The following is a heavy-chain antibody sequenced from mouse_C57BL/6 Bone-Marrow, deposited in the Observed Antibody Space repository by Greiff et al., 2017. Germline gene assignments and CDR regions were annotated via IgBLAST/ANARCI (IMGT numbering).Heavy chain of an antibody. D-gene: IGHD1-1*01. Sequence: EVKLVESGGGLVKPGGSLKLSCAASGFTFSSYAMSWVRQTPEKRLEWVATISDGGSYTYYPDNVKGRFTISRDNAKNNLYLQMSHLKSEATAMSYCASARFYYGSGGVFAYWGQGTLVTVSA. J-gene: IGHJ3*01. CDR3: ASARFYYGSGGVFAY. CDR1: GFTFSSYA. V-gene: IGHV5-4*03. CDR2: ISDGGSYT.